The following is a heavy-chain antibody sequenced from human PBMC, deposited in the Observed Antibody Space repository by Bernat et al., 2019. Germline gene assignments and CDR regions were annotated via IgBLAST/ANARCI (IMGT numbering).Heavy chain of an antibody. CDR2: ISSSSSHI. CDR3: ARDHIVVVPAAIGDDAFDI. J-gene: IGHJ3*02. CDR1: GFTFSSYS. Sequence: EVQLVESGGGLVKPGGSLRLSCAASGFTFSSYSMNWVRQAPGKGLEWVSSISSSSSHIYYADSVKGRFTISRDNAKNSLYLQMNSLRAEDTAVYYCARDHIVVVPAAIGDDAFDIWGQGTMVTVSS. V-gene: IGHV3-21*01. D-gene: IGHD2-2*01.